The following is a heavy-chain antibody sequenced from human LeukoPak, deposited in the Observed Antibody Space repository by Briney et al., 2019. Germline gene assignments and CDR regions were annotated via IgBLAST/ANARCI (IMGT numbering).Heavy chain of an antibody. V-gene: IGHV3-30*02. CDR2: IRYDGSNK. D-gene: IGHD6-13*01. J-gene: IGHJ4*02. CDR1: GFTFSSYG. Sequence: GGSLRLSCAASGFTFSSYGMHWVRQAPGKGLEWVAFIRYDGSNKYYADSVKGRFTISRDNSKNTLYLQMNSLRAEDTAVYYCAKDSRIAAAGTIGHSYYFDSWGQGTLVTVSS. CDR3: AKDSRIAAAGTIGHSYYFDS.